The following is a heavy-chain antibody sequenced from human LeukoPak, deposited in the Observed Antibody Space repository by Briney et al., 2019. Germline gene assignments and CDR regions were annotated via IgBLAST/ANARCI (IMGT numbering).Heavy chain of an antibody. D-gene: IGHD3-3*01. CDR3: ARGQSHYDFWSGYYH. Sequence: SETLSLTCIVSGASISSYYGGWIRQPAGKGLEWIGRIYTRGSTNYNPSLKSRVTMSVDTSKNQFPLKLSSVTAADTAMYYCARGQSHYDFWSGYYHWGQGTLVTVSS. V-gene: IGHV4-4*07. J-gene: IGHJ5*02. CDR2: IYTRGST. CDR1: GASISSYY.